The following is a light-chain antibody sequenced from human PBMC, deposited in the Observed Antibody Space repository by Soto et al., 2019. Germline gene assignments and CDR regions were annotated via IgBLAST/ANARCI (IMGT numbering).Light chain of an antibody. J-gene: IGKJ2*01. V-gene: IGKV3-20*01. CDR3: QQYGSSPLYT. Sequence: EIVLTQSPGTLSLSPGERATLSCRACQSVTSNYLAWYQQKPGQAPRLLIYGAHNRATGIPDRFTGSGSGTDFTLTIRRLEPEDFAVYYCQQYGSSPLYTFGQGTKLEIK. CDR2: GAH. CDR1: QSVTSNY.